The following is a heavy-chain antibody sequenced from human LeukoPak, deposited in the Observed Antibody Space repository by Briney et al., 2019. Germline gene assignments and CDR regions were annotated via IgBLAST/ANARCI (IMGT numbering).Heavy chain of an antibody. D-gene: IGHD5-24*01. CDR2: ITKSGDQT. CDR3: VKSAGKDGYRDVFDI. J-gene: IGHJ3*02. CDR1: GITFSNSA. V-gene: IGHV3-23*01. Sequence: GGSLRLPCVPSGITFSNSALSWVRQAPGKGLEWVSTITKSGDQTYYADSVRGLFTISRDNSKNTLYLQMNSLRAEDTAVYHCVKSAGKDGYRDVFDIWGQGTVVTVSS.